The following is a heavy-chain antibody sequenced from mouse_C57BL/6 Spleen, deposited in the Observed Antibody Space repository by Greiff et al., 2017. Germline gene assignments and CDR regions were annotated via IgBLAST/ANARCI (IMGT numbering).Heavy chain of an antibody. V-gene: IGHV1-76*01. J-gene: IGHJ4*01. D-gene: IGHD2-3*01. CDR2: IYPGSGNT. CDR1: GYTFTDYY. Sequence: VHLVESGAELVRPGASVKLSCKASGYTFTDYYINWVKQRPGQGLEWIARIYPGSGNTYYNEKFKGKATLTAEKSSSTAYMQLSSLTSEDSAVYFCARSRDGYYDAMDYWGQGTSVTVSS. CDR3: ARSRDGYYDAMDY.